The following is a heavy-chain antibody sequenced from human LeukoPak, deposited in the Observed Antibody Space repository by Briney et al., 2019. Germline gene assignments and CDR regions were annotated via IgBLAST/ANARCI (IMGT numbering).Heavy chain of an antibody. D-gene: IGHD2-15*01. CDR3: ANSPSDIVKPPALDWFDS. Sequence: ASVKVSCKASGGTFNSYAISWLRQAPGQGPEWLGGIIPIFGAANYAQKFQGRVTITADEFTSTVYMEVSSLRSDDTAVYYCANSPSDIVKPPALDWFDSWGQGTLVTVSS. V-gene: IGHV1-69*13. CDR2: IIPIFGAA. CDR1: GGTFNSYA. J-gene: IGHJ5*01.